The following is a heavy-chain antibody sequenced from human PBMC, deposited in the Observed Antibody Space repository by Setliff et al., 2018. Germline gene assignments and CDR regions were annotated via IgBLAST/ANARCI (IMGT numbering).Heavy chain of an antibody. CDR2: ISNSGGSRK. CDR3: VGSAVVARDY. J-gene: IGHJ4*02. D-gene: IGHD2-15*01. Sequence: GGSLRLSCETSGFTFSDSGMQWVRQAPGRGLEWVSYISNSGGSRKYYADSVQGRFTISRDDAKNSLFLQMNSLTAEDTAVYYCVGSAVVARDYWGQGTLVTVSS. V-gene: IGHV3-48*03. CDR1: GFTFSDSG.